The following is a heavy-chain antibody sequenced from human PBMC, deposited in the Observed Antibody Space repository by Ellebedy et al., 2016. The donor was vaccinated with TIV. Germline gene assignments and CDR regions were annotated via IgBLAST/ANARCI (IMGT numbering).Heavy chain of an antibody. CDR3: ARKYCDAISCHAFDP. CDR2: IYYSGNT. D-gene: IGHD2-2*01. Sequence: GSLRLXXTVSGGSVNTYYWSWIRQPPGKGLEWIGYIYYSGNTNFNPSLKSRVTMSIDTSKSQFSLKMKSLTAADTAVYYCARKYCDAISCHAFDPWGQGTLVTVSS. V-gene: IGHV4-59*02. J-gene: IGHJ5*02. CDR1: GGSVNTYY.